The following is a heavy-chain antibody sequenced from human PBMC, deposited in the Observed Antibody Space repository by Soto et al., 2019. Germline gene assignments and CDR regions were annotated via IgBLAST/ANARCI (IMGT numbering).Heavy chain of an antibody. CDR1: GFIFRNAW. CDR2: IKTKGDGGTI. Sequence: EVQLVESGGGLVKPGGSLRLSCAGSGFIFRNAWMNWVRQAPGKGLEWVGRIKTKGDGGTIDYAAPVNGRFTISRNDSENALYLQMDGLKTEDTAVYYCTTEADGTTFFDHWGQGTLFTVSS. D-gene: IGHD3-16*01. CDR3: TTEADGTTFFDH. J-gene: IGHJ4*02. V-gene: IGHV3-15*07.